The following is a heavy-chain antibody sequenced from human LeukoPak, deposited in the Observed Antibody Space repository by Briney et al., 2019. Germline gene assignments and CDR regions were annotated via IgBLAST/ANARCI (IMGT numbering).Heavy chain of an antibody. CDR2: IKWNGGST. J-gene: IGHJ4*02. V-gene: IGHV3-20*04. D-gene: IGHD2-2*01. Sequence: GGSLRLSCAASGFTFDDYGMSWVRQAPGKGLEWVSGIKWNGGSTGYADSVKGRFTISRDNAKNSLYLQMNSLRAEDTALYYCARGRYCSSTSCYAIFDYWGQGTLVTVSS. CDR3: ARGRYCSSTSCYAIFDY. CDR1: GFTFDDYG.